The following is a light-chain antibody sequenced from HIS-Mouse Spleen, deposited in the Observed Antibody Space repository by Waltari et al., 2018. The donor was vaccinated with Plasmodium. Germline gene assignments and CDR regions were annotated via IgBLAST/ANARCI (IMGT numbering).Light chain of an antibody. J-gene: IGLJ1*01. V-gene: IGLV2-23*01. CDR1: SSHVGSYNL. CDR2: EGS. CDR3: CSYAGSSTYV. Sequence: QSALTQPASVSGSPGPSITISRTGTSSHVGSYNLVSWYQQHPGKAPKLMIYEGSKRPSGVSNRFSGSKSGNTASLTISGLQAEDEADYYCCSYAGSSTYVFGTGTKVTVL.